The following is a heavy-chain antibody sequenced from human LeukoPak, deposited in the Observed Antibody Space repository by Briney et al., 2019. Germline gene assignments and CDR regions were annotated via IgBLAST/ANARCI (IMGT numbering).Heavy chain of an antibody. V-gene: IGHV4-4*07. D-gene: IGHD2-2*01. CDR3: ARGYCSSTSCYDYYMGV. CDR1: GGSIRTHY. CDR2: IYTSGST. J-gene: IGHJ6*03. Sequence: SETLSLTCSVSGGSIRTHYWSRLRQAAGKGLEWIGRIYTSGSTNYNPSLKSRVTISVDTFKTQFSLKLSSVTAADTAVYYCARGYCSSTSCYDYYMGVLGKGTTVTVSS.